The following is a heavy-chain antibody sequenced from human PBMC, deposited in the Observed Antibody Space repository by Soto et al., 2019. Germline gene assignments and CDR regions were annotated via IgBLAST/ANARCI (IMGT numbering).Heavy chain of an antibody. D-gene: IGHD4-17*01. CDR3: ARDRGDYFDC. V-gene: IGHV3-74*01. J-gene: IGHJ4*02. CDR2: INSDGSST. CDR1: GFTFSNYW. Sequence: EVQLVESGGGLVQPGGSLRLSCAASGFTFSNYWMHWVRQAPGKGPVWVSRINSDGSSTSYADSVKGRFTISRDNAKDPLSLQMNSLRAEDRAVYYWARDRGDYFDCWAREPWSPSPQ.